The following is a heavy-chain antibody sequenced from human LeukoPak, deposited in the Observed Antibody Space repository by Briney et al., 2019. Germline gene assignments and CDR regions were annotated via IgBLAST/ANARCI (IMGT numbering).Heavy chain of an antibody. V-gene: IGHV3-74*01. D-gene: IGHD4-17*01. CDR3: ARGIYGDAVSFVH. CDR2: ISYDESST. CDR1: GFTFTDYW. J-gene: IGHJ4*02. Sequence: PGGSLRLSCAASGFTFTDYWMHWVRQVPGKGLVWVSRISYDESSTNYRDSVKGRFTISRDNARNTLYLQMNSLRAEDTAVYYCARGIYGDAVSFVHWGQGTLVTVSS.